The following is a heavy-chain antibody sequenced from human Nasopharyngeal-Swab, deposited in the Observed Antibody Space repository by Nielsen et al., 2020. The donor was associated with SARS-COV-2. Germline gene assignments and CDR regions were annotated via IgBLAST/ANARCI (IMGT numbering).Heavy chain of an antibody. D-gene: IGHD2-15*01. CDR2: IYSGGSST. Sequence: GESLKISCAASGFTFSGYAMSWVRQAPGKGLEWVSVIYSGGSSTYYADSVKGRFTISRDNSKNTLYLQMNSLRAEDTAVYYCAIRSGGSCYWGQGTLVTVSS. J-gene: IGHJ4*02. CDR3: AIRSGGSCY. V-gene: IGHV3-23*03. CDR1: GFTFSGYA.